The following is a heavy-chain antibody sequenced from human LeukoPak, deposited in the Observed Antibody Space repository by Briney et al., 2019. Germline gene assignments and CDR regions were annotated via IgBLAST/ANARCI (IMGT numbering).Heavy chain of an antibody. D-gene: IGHD3-22*01. CDR1: GFTFSNAW. CDR3: TVSGTYYYDSSGSTGWFDP. Sequence: GGSLRLSCAASGFTFSNAWMSWVRQAPGKGLEWVGRIKSKTDGGTTDYAAPVKGRFTISRDDSKNTLYLQMNSLKTEDTAVYYCTVSGTYYYDSSGSTGWFDPWGQGTLVTASS. V-gene: IGHV3-15*01. J-gene: IGHJ5*02. CDR2: IKSKTDGGTT.